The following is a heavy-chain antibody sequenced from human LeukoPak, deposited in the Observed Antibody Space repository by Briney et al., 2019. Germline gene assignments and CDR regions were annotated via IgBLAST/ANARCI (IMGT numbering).Heavy chain of an antibody. V-gene: IGHV3-23*01. D-gene: IGHD5-18*01. Sequence: GGSLRLSCAASGFTFSSYAMSWVRQAPGEGLEWVSAISGSGGSTYYADSVKGRFTISRDNSKNTLYLQMNSLRAEDTALYYCAKGGYSYGIDYWGQGTLVTVSS. CDR2: ISGSGGST. J-gene: IGHJ4*02. CDR3: AKGGYSYGIDY. CDR1: GFTFSSYA.